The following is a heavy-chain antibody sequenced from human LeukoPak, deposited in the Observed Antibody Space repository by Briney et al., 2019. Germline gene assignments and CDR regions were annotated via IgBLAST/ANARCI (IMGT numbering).Heavy chain of an antibody. V-gene: IGHV3-33*01. D-gene: IGHD1-26*01. CDR2: IWYDGSNK. CDR1: GYTFTDYY. J-gene: IGHJ4*02. Sequence: SCKASGYTFTDYYMHWVRQAPGKGLEWVAVIWYDGSNKYYADSVKGRFTISRDNSKNTLYLQMNSLRAEDTAVYYCARDWSGSLDYWGQGTLVTVSS. CDR3: ARDWSGSLDY.